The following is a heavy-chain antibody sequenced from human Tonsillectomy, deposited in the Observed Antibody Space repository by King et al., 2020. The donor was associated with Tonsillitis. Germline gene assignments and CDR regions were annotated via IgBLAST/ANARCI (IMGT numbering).Heavy chain of an antibody. CDR2: IYHSGST. D-gene: IGHD3-22*01. CDR1: GGSISSGGYS. CDR3: AREVAYYYDSSGYHPSFFDY. J-gene: IGHJ4*02. Sequence: QLQESGSGLVKPSQTLSLTCAVSGGSISSGGYSWSWIRQPPGKGLEWIGYIYHSGSTYYNPSLKSRVTISVDRSKNHFSLKLKSVTAADTAVYYCAREVAYYYDSSGYHPSFFDYWGQGTLVTVSS. V-gene: IGHV4-30-2*01.